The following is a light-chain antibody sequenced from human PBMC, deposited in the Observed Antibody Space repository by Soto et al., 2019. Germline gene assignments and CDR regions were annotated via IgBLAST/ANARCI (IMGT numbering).Light chain of an antibody. CDR2: AAS. Sequence: EIVMTQSPATLSVSPGETATLSCRASQSVGSAVAWYQHKPGQAPRLLIVAASIRATGVPARFSGGGSGTEFTLIISRRQSPDAAVYFCQQHKNLPPLTFGGGTTVEIK. CDR3: QQHKNLPPLT. V-gene: IGKV3-15*01. J-gene: IGKJ4*01. CDR1: QSVGSA.